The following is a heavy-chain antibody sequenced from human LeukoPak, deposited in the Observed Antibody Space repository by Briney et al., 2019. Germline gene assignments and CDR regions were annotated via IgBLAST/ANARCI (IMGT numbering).Heavy chain of an antibody. Sequence: GGSLRLSCLTSGFTFSTNAMSWVRQAPGKGLEWVSVIYSGGSTYYADSVKGRFTISRDNSKNTLYLQMNSLRAEDTAVYYCARDNKVPYSSSWYLDYWGQGTLVTVSS. CDR3: ARDNKVPYSSSWYLDY. V-gene: IGHV3-53*01. D-gene: IGHD6-13*01. J-gene: IGHJ4*02. CDR2: IYSGGST. CDR1: GFTFSTNA.